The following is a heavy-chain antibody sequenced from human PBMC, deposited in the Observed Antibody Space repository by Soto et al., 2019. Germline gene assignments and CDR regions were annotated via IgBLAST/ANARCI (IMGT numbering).Heavy chain of an antibody. V-gene: IGHV3-23*01. J-gene: IGHJ3*02. D-gene: IGHD3-22*01. CDR3: AKDQDYDSSGYSFPDAFDI. CDR2: ISGSGGST. Sequence: VQLLESGGGLVQPGGSLRLSCAASGFTFSSYAMSWVRQAPGKGLEWVSAISGSGGSTYYADSVKGRFTISRDNSKNTLYLQMNSLRAEDTAVYYCAKDQDYDSSGYSFPDAFDIWGQGTMVTVSS. CDR1: GFTFSSYA.